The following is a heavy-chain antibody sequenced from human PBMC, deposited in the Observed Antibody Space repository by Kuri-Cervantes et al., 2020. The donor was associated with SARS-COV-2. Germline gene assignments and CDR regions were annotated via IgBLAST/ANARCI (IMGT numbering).Heavy chain of an antibody. V-gene: IGHV3-11*01. D-gene: IGHD3-9*01. CDR3: AKDEGYFYWLLSGYYYYYMDV. J-gene: IGHJ6*03. Sequence: GGSLRLSCAASGFTFSDYYMSWIRQAPGRGLEWVSYISSSGSTIYYADSVKGRFTISRDNSKNTLYLQMNSLRAEDTAVYYCAKDEGYFYWLLSGYYYYYMDVWGKGTTVTVSS. CDR1: GFTFSDYY. CDR2: ISSSGSTI.